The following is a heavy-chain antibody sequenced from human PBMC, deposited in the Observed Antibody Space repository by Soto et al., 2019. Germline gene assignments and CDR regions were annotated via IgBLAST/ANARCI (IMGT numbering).Heavy chain of an antibody. CDR3: ARRDLRAHNKGAAFDI. V-gene: IGHV5-51*01. J-gene: IGHJ3*02. CDR1: GYSFTSYW. D-gene: IGHD1-1*01. Sequence: GESLNISCKGSGYSFTSYWIGWVRPMPGKGLEWMGIIYPGDSDTRYSPPFQGQVTISADKSISTAYLQWSSLKASDTAMYYCARRDLRAHNKGAAFDIWGQGTMVTVSS. CDR2: IYPGDSDT.